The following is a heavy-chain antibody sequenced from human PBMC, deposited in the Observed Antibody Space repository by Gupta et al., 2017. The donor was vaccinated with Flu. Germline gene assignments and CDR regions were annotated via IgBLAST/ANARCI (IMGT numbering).Heavy chain of an antibody. J-gene: IGHJ5*02. CDR1: GFTFSSCW. Sequence: EVQLVESGGGLVQPGGSVRLSCVASGFTFSSCWLTWVRQARGKGLEWVAPGKGLEWVANIKQDGSEKYYVDSVKGRFTISRDNAKNSLYLQMNSLRDEDTAVYYCATGDRSGWSWGQGTLVTVSS. CDR2: IKQDGSEK. CDR3: ATGDRSGWS. D-gene: IGHD6-19*01. V-gene: IGHV3-7*01.